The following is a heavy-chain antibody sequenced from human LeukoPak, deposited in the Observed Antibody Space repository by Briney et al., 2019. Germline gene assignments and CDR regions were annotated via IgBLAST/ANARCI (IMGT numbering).Heavy chain of an antibody. D-gene: IGHD3-22*01. V-gene: IGHV1-8*01. CDR3: ARGMGLSNDSSGPAFDI. CDR1: GYTFTSYD. Sequence: GASVKVSCKASGYTFTSYDINWVRQATGQGLEWMGWMNPNSGNTGYAQKFQGRVTMTRNTSISTAYMELSSLRSEDTAVYYCARGMGLSNDSSGPAFDIWGQGTMVTVSS. CDR2: MNPNSGNT. J-gene: IGHJ3*02.